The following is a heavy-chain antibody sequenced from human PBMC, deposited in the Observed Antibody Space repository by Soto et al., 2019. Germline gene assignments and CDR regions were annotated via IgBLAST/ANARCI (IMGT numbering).Heavy chain of an antibody. CDR1: GDSINSPNYF. CDR2: VFYRGST. CDR3: ARQRCTDDICYSVLVPGIFDF. D-gene: IGHD2-8*01. V-gene: IGHV4-39*01. J-gene: IGHJ4*02. Sequence: PSETLSLTCTVSGDSINSPNYFWGWVRLPPGKGLEWIGSVFYRGSTTFNPSLKGQVSMSVDTSKNQFSLKLRSVTAADGAVYYCARQRCTDDICYSVLVPGIFDFWGQGTLVTVSS.